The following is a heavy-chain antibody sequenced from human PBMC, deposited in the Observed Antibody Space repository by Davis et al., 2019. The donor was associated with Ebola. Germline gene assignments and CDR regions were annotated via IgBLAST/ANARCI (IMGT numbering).Heavy chain of an antibody. D-gene: IGHD6-19*01. CDR1: GGSISSSNW. V-gene: IGHV4-4*02. CDR3: ARTTRDSGWFLDY. CDR2: IYHSGST. Sequence: MPSETLSLTCAVSGGSISSSNWWSWVRQPPGKGLEWIGEIYHSGSTNYNPSLKSRVTISVDKSKNQFSLKLSSVTAADTAVYYCARTTRDSGWFLDYWGQRILVTVSS. J-gene: IGHJ4*02.